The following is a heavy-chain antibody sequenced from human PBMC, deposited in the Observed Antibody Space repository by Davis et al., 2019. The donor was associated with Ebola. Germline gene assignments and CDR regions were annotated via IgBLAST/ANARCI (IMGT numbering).Heavy chain of an antibody. V-gene: IGHV4-39*07. J-gene: IGHJ5*02. CDR1: GGSMSSSSSYH. Sequence: MPSETLSLTCTVSGGSMSSSSSYHWGWIRQPPGKGLEWIGSGTTYYNPSLKSRVTISVDTSKNQFSLKLSSVTAADTAVYYCARGCTYYDSSGYTFDPWGQGTLVTVSS. CDR2: GTT. CDR3: ARGCTYYDSSGYTFDP. D-gene: IGHD3-22*01.